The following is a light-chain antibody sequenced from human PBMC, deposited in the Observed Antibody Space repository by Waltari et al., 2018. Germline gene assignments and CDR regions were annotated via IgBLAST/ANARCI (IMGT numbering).Light chain of an antibody. Sequence: EIVLTQSPGTLSLSPGERAALSCRASQSVGRTLAWYQQKPGQAPRLLIYGASNRATGIPDRFSGSGSGTDFSLTISGLEPEDFGVYYCQHYVRLPATFGQGTKVEIK. J-gene: IGKJ1*01. CDR3: QHYVRLPAT. V-gene: IGKV3-20*01. CDR2: GAS. CDR1: QSVGRT.